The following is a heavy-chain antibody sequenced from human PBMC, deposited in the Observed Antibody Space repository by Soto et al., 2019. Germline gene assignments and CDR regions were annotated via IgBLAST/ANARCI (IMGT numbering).Heavy chain of an antibody. D-gene: IGHD3-22*01. V-gene: IGHV4-34*01. CDR3: ARGELSYYDSSGYLDY. J-gene: IGHJ4*02. CDR2: INHSGST. CDR1: GGSFSGYY. Sequence: ETLSLTCAVYGGSFSGYYWSWIRQPPGKGLEWIGEINHSGSTNYNPSLKSRVTISVDTSKNQFSLKLSSVTAADTAVYYCARGELSYYDSSGYLDYWGQGTLVTVSS.